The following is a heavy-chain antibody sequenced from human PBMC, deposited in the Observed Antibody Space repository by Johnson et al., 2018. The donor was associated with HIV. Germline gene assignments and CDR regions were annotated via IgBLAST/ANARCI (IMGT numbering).Heavy chain of an antibody. J-gene: IGHJ3*02. CDR1: GFTFDDYG. CDR3: ARGMARIAFDI. D-gene: IGHD5-24*01. Sequence: VQLVESGGGVIRPGGSLRLSCAASGFTFDDYGVSWVRQAPGKGLEWVSGINWNGDSTDYADSVKGRFTISRDNAKNSLFLQMNSLRAEDTAVYYCARGMARIAFDIWGQGTMVIVSS. CDR2: INWNGDST. V-gene: IGHV3-20*04.